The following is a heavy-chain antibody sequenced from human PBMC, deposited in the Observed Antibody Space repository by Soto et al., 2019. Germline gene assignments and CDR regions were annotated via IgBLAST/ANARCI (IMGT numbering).Heavy chain of an antibody. CDR1: GFTFSSYW. CDR2: ISNDGSST. CDR3: ARLPPKSPQN. V-gene: IGHV3-74*01. Sequence: EVQLVESGGGLVQPGGSLRLSCVASGFTFSSYWMHWVRHAPGKGLVWVSSISNDGSSTSYADPVKGRFTNSRDNAKNTLYLQMNSLRAEDTAVYYCARLPPKSPQNWGQGTLVIVSP. J-gene: IGHJ1*01.